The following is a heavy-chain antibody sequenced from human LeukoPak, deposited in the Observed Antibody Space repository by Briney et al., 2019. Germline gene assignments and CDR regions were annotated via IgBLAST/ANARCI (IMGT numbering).Heavy chain of an antibody. Sequence: SSETLSLTCTVSGGSISSYFWSWIRQPPGRGLEWIGYIYYSGSTNYNPSLKSRVTISVDTSKNQFSLKLTSVTAADTAVYYCATERPSVRGVIHDAFDIWGQGTMVTVSS. V-gene: IGHV4-59*01. D-gene: IGHD3-10*01. CDR2: IYYSGST. CDR1: GGSISSYF. J-gene: IGHJ3*02. CDR3: ATERPSVRGVIHDAFDI.